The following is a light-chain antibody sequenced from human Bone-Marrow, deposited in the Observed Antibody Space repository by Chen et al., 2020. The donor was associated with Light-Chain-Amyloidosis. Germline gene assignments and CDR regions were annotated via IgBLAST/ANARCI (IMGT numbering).Light chain of an antibody. V-gene: IGLV2-14*01. J-gene: IGLJ1*01. CDR3: SSYTITNTLV. Sequence: QSALTHPASVAGSPGQSNPISCTGTSSDVGGDKHVSWYQQHPDTAPKLMNYEVTNRPSWVPYRCSVAKSDNMASLTISGLQTEDEADYFCSSYTITNTLVFGSGTRVTVL. CDR2: EVT. CDR1: SSDVGGDKH.